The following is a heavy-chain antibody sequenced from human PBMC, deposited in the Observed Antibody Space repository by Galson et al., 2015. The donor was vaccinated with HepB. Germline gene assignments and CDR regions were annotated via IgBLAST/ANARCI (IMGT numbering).Heavy chain of an antibody. CDR3: AKDLDHYYDSSGYFQTLPDY. CDR1: GFTFSSYD. J-gene: IGHJ4*02. D-gene: IGHD3-22*01. V-gene: IGHV3-30*18. CDR2: ISYDGSNK. Sequence: SLRLSCAASGFTFSSYDMHWVRQAPGRGLEWVAVISYDGSNKYYEDSVKGRFTISRDNSKNTLYLQMNNLRAEDTAVYYCAKDLDHYYDSSGYFQTLPDYWGQGTLVTVSS.